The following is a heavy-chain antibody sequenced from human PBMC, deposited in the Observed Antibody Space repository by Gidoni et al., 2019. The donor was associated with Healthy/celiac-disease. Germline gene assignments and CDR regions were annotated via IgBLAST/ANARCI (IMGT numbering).Heavy chain of an antibody. V-gene: IGHV3-21*01. J-gene: IGHJ3*02. CDR1: GFPFSSYS. Sequence: EVQLVESGGGLVKPGGSLRLSCAASGFPFSSYSMNWVRQAPGKGLEWVSSISSSSSYIYYADSVKGRFTISRDNAKNSLYLQMNSLRAEDTAVYYCARILAGDDAFDIWGQGTMVTVSS. CDR2: ISSSSSYI. D-gene: IGHD6-19*01. CDR3: ARILAGDDAFDI.